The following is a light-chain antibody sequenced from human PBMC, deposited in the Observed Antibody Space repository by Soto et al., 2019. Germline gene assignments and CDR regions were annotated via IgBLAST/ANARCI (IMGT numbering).Light chain of an antibody. J-gene: IGKJ2*01. CDR2: DAS. Sequence: EIVLTQSPVTLSLSPGDRATLSCRASQTVSTYLAWYQQKPGQAPRLLIYDASNRATGIPARFSGSGSGTDFTLTISRLEPEDFAVYYCRQYGSSPSYTFGQGTKLEIK. CDR3: RQYGSSPSYT. V-gene: IGKV3-20*01. CDR1: QTVSTY.